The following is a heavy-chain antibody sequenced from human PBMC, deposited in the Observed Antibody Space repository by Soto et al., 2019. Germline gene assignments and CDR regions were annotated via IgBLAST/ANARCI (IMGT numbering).Heavy chain of an antibody. CDR2: IIPIFGTA. V-gene: IGHV1-69*12. D-gene: IGHD3-10*01. CDR1: GGTFSSYA. CDR3: ARVSVVRGVNLKYYFDY. J-gene: IGHJ4*02. Sequence: QVQLVQSGAEVKKPGSSVKVSCKASGGTFSSYAISWVRQAPGQGLEWMGGIIPIFGTANYAQKFQGRVTITGDASTSTAYRERRSLRSEDTAVYYCARVSVVRGVNLKYYFDYWGQGTLVTVSS.